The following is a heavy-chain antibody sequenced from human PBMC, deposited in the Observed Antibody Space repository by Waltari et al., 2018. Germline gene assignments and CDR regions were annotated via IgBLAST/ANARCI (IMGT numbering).Heavy chain of an antibody. CDR2: INPHSDDT. Sequence: QVKLVQSGAEVKKPGASVKVSCKAAASTFPGYYLHWVRQTHGQGPEWMGWINPHSDDTNYAQKFQGRVTMTRDTSISTAYMELSRLGSDDTAVYYCARAIVGAAESFDIWGQGTVVTVSP. D-gene: IGHD1-26*01. V-gene: IGHV1-2*02. CDR1: ASTFPGYY. CDR3: ARAIVGAAESFDI. J-gene: IGHJ3*02.